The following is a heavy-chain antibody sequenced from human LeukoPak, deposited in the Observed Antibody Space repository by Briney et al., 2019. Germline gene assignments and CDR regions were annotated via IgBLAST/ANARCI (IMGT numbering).Heavy chain of an antibody. D-gene: IGHD3-10*01. CDR3: ARGRVRRGRLYYYMDV. V-gene: IGHV4-59*01. CDR1: GGSISSYY. J-gene: IGHJ6*03. Sequence: SETLSLTCTVSGGSISSYYWSWIRQPPGKGLEWIGYIYYSGSTNYNPSLKSRVTISVDTSKNQFSLKLSSVTAADTAVYYCARGRVRRGRLYYYMDVWGKGTTVTVSS. CDR2: IYYSGST.